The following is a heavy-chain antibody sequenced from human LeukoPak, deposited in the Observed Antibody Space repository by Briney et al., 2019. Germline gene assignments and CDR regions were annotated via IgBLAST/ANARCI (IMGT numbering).Heavy chain of an antibody. D-gene: IGHD3-10*02. CDR2: IKQDGSEK. Sequence: PGGSLRLSCAASGFTFSNYWMNWVRQAPGKGLEWVANIKQDGSEKYYVDSVEGRFTVSRDNTKNSLYLQMNSLRAEDTAVYYCAEPGITMIGGVGGKGTPVTIS. V-gene: IGHV3-7*01. CDR1: GFTFSNYW. J-gene: IGHJ6*03. CDR3: AEPGITMIGGV.